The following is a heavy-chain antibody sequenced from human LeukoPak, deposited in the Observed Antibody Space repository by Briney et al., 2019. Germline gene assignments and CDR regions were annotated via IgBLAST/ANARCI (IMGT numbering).Heavy chain of an antibody. CDR3: ARDTDSGYYDSSGYTASY. J-gene: IGHJ4*02. V-gene: IGHV3-23*01. Sequence: GGSLRLSCAGSGFPFSSYPISWVRQPPGKGLEWVSAITASGDSTYSADSVRGRFTISGDNSRNTLFLEMSSLRAEDTAVYYCARDTDSGYYDSSGYTASYWGQGTLVTVSS. D-gene: IGHD3-22*01. CDR1: GFPFSSYP. CDR2: ITASGDST.